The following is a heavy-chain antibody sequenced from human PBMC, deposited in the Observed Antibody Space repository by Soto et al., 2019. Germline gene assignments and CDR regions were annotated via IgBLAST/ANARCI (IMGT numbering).Heavy chain of an antibody. J-gene: IGHJ4*02. CDR3: TMVHFDY. V-gene: IGHV3-48*02. D-gene: IGHD3-10*01. CDR1: GFTFSSYS. CDR2: ISSSSTI. Sequence: HPGGSLRLSCAASGFTFSSYSMNWVRQAPGKGLEWVSYISSSSTIYYADSVKGRFTISRDNAKNSLYLQMNSLRDEDTAVYYCTMVHFDYWGQGTLVTVSS.